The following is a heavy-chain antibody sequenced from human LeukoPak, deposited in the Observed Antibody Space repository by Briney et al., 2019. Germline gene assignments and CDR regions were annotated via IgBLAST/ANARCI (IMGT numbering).Heavy chain of an antibody. J-gene: IGHJ4*02. V-gene: IGHV3-23*01. Sequence: GGSLRLSCTTSGFAFSNYAMYWVRQAPGKGPEWVSGISGFNTYYADSVKGRFTIFRDNSKNVLYLQMDRLRAEDTAVYSCAKDVCTSPRCLLYFDSWGQGTLVTVSS. D-gene: IGHD2-8*01. CDR1: GFAFSNYA. CDR3: AKDVCTSPRCLLYFDS. CDR2: ISGFNT.